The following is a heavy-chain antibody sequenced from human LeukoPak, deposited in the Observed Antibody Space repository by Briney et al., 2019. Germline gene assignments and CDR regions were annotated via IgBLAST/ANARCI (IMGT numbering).Heavy chain of an antibody. J-gene: IGHJ3*02. V-gene: IGHV1-18*01. CDR3: ARDGGVYGSGDAFDI. D-gene: IGHD3-10*01. Sequence: ASVKVSCKASGYTFTSYGISWVRQAPGQGLEWMGWTSAYNGNTNYAQKLQGRVTMTTDTSTSTAYMELRSLRSDDTAVYYCARDGGVYGSGDAFDIWGQGTMVTVSS. CDR1: GYTFTSYG. CDR2: TSAYNGNT.